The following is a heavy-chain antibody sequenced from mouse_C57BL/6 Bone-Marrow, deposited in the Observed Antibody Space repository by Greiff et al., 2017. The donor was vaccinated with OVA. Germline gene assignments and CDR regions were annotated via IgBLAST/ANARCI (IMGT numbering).Heavy chain of an antibody. CDR1: GYTFTSYW. V-gene: IGHV1-64*01. CDR2: IHPNSGST. J-gene: IGHJ4*01. Sequence: VQLQQPGAELVKPGASVKLSCKASGYTFTSYWMHWVKQRPGQGLEWIGMIHPNSGSTNYNEKFKSKATLTVDTSSSTAYMQLSSLTSEDSAVYYCARIGYDGYGRYYAMDYWGQGTSVTVSS. CDR3: ARIGYDGYGRYYAMDY. D-gene: IGHD2-3*01.